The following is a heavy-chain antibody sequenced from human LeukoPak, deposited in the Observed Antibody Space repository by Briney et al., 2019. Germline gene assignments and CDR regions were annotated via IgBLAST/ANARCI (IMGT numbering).Heavy chain of an antibody. Sequence: ASVKVSCKASGYTFTSYDINWVRQATGQGLEWMGWMNPNSGNTGYAQKFQGRVTMTRNTSISTAYMELSSLRSEDTAVYYCARDGTDYDSSGYYYYYYYMDVWGKGTTVTVSS. CDR1: GYTFTSYD. V-gene: IGHV1-8*01. J-gene: IGHJ6*03. CDR3: ARDGTDYDSSGYYYYYYYMDV. D-gene: IGHD3-22*01. CDR2: MNPNSGNT.